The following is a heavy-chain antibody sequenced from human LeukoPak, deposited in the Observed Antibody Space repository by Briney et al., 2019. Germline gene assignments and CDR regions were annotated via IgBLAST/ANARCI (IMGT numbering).Heavy chain of an antibody. Sequence: SQTLSLTCAISGDSFSTNGATWNWIRQSPSRGLEWLGRTYYMSKWYNDYAASVKSRIIINPDTSKNQFSLQLSSVTPEDTAVYYCARGGGLQLYWGQGTLVTVSS. V-gene: IGHV6-1*01. CDR1: GDSFSTNGAT. CDR3: ARGGGLQLY. D-gene: IGHD1-1*01. CDR2: TYYMSKWYN. J-gene: IGHJ4*02.